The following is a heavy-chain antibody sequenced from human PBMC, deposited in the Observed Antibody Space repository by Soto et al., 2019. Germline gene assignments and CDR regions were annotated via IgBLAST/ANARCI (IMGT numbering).Heavy chain of an antibody. CDR2: IIPIFGTA. CDR1: GGTFSSYA. D-gene: IGHD4-17*01. CDR3: TRSSEDGDYDYYYGMNL. V-gene: IGHV1-69*01. J-gene: IGHJ6*02. Sequence: SVKVSYKASGGTFSSYAISWVRQAPGQGLEWMGGIIPIFGTANYAQKFQGRVTITADESTSTAYLELNSLKTEDTAVYYCTRSSEDGDYDYYYGMNLWGLGTTVTVSS.